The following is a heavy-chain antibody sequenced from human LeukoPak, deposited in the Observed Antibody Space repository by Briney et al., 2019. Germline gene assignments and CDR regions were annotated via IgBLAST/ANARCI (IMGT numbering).Heavy chain of an antibody. V-gene: IGHV4-59*12. CDR2: IYYSGST. CDR3: ARDREALYYYDSSGSIDY. CDR1: GGSISSYY. J-gene: IGHJ4*02. Sequence: SETLSLTRTVSGGSISSYYWSWIRQPPGKGLEWIGYIYYSGSTNYNYNPSLKSRVTISVDTSKNQFSLRLSSVTAADTAVYYCARDREALYYYDSSGSIDYWGQGTLVTVSS. D-gene: IGHD3-22*01.